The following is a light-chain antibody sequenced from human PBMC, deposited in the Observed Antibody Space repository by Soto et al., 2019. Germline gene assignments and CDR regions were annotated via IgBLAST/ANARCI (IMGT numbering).Light chain of an antibody. CDR1: SSNIGSNT. J-gene: IGLJ3*02. V-gene: IGLV1-44*01. CDR3: AACDGSRNGYWV. Sequence: QSVLTQPPSASGTPGQRITISCSGTSSNIGSNTVNWYQQPPGTAPKLLIYSNNHRPSGVPDRVSGSKSGTSASLAISGLQSEDEAYYYCAACDGSRNGYWVFGAGTKLTVL. CDR2: SNN.